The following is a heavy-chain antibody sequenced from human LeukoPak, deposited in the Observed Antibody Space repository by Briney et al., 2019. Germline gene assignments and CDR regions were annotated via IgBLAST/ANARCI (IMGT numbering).Heavy chain of an antibody. Sequence: GGSLRLSCAASGFTYSRYAISWARQAPGKGLEWVSAISGSGGSTYYADSVKGRFTISRDNSKNTLYLQMNSLRAEDAAVYYCSKHTASIAADYWGQVTLVTVSS. D-gene: IGHD6-6*01. CDR2: ISGSGGST. CDR1: GFTYSRYA. V-gene: IGHV3-23*01. J-gene: IGHJ4*02. CDR3: SKHTASIAADY.